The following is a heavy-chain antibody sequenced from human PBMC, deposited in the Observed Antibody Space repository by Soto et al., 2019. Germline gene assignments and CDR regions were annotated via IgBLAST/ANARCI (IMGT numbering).Heavy chain of an antibody. Sequence: QVQLVESGGDLVKPGGSLRLSCAASGFTFSDYYMSWIRQAPGKGLEWVSYISSSSSYTNYADSVKGRFTISRDNAKNSLYLQMNSLRAEDTAVYYCARYVEEIVVVPAVAPLEGYFFDYWGQGTLVTVSS. V-gene: IGHV3-11*06. J-gene: IGHJ4*02. CDR2: ISSSSSYT. D-gene: IGHD2-2*01. CDR1: GFTFSDYY. CDR3: ARYVEEIVVVPAVAPLEGYFFDY.